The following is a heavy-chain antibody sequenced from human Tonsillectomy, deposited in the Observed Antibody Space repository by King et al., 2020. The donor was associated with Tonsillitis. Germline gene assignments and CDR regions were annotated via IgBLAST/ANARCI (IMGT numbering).Heavy chain of an antibody. J-gene: IGHJ4*02. CDR1: GGTFSSNA. V-gene: IGHV1-69*01. D-gene: IGHD3-10*01. CDR2: ILPIFGAT. CDR3: AREGLTHGSGSYTFGYYFDY. Sequence: VQLVESGAEVKKPGSSVKVSCKTSGGTFSSNAISWVRQAPGQGLEWMGGILPIFGATIYAQKFQGRVTITADESTSTAYMELSSLRSEDRAIYYCAREGLTHGSGSYTFGYYFDYWGQGTLVTVSS.